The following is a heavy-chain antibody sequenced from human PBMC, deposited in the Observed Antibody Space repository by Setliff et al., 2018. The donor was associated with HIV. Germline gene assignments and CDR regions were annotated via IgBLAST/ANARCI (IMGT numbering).Heavy chain of an antibody. J-gene: IGHJ3*02. CDR3: ARDLLAATRFANAFDI. CDR1: GFTFSQSW. CDR2: ISSSSRFI. D-gene: IGHD3-10*01. V-gene: IGHV3-21*01. Sequence: PGESLKISCTASGFTFSQSWMSWLRQAPGKGLEWVSSISSSSRFIFYADSVKGRFTISRDNAKNSLYLQLNNLRAEDTALYYCARDLLAATRFANAFDIWGQGTMVTVSS.